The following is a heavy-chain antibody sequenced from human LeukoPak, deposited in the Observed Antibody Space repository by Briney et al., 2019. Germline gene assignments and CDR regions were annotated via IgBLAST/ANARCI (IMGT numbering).Heavy chain of an antibody. D-gene: IGHD2/OR15-2a*01. CDR1: GDSLSRYY. Sequence: SETLSLTCPVYGDSLSRYYWPWIRQSPGKGLEWLGEINPSGSPDYNPSLKSRATVSVDTSKNQFSLRLASVTAADTAVYYCASVRHDLLEYYYYIDVWGKGTRSPSP. CDR3: ASVRHDLLEYYYYIDV. CDR2: INPSGSP. V-gene: IGHV4-34*01. J-gene: IGHJ6*03.